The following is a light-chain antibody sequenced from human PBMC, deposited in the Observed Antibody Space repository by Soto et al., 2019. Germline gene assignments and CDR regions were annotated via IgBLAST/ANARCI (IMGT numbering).Light chain of an antibody. CDR3: QSYDSSLPVI. J-gene: IGLJ2*01. Sequence: QSVLTQPPSVSGAPGQRVTISCTGSSSNTGAGYDVHWYQHLPGTAPKLLIYGNSNRPSGVPDRFSGSKSGTSASLAITGLQAEDEADYYYQSYDSSLPVIFGGGTKVTVL. CDR1: SSNTGAGYD. V-gene: IGLV1-40*01. CDR2: GNS.